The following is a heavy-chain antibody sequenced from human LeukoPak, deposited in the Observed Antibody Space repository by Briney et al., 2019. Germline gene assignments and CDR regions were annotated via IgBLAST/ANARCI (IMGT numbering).Heavy chain of an antibody. CDR1: GGSISSSSYY. V-gene: IGHV4-39*07. D-gene: IGHD6-13*01. CDR3: ARGRYLTTLGGAAAGFLDY. Sequence: SETLSLTCTVSGGSISSSSYYWGWIRQPPGKGLEWIGSIYYSGSTYYNPSLKSRVTISVDTSKNQFSLRLTSVRAADTAVYYCARGRYLTTLGGAAAGFLDYWGQGTVVTVSS. CDR2: IYYSGST. J-gene: IGHJ4*02.